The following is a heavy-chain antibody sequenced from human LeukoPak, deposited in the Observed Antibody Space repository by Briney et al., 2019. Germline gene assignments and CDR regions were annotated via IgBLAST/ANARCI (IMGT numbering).Heavy chain of an antibody. CDR1: GFTVSSNF. CDR3: ASCSSSPATFDY. CDR2: IYSGGST. J-gene: IGHJ4*02. Sequence: PGGSLRLSCAASGFTVSSNFMSWVRQTPGKGLEWVSAIYSGGSTYYADSVQGRFSISRDNSKNTLFLQMNSLRAEDTAVYYCASCSSSPATFDYWGQGTLVTVSS. D-gene: IGHD6-13*01. V-gene: IGHV3-53*01.